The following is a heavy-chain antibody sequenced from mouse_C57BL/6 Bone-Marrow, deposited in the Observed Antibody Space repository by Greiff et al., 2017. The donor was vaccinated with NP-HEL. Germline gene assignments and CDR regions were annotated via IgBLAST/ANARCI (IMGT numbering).Heavy chain of an antibody. CDR1: GYTFTSYG. V-gene: IGHV1-81*01. D-gene: IGHD2-5*01. J-gene: IGHJ3*01. Sequence: QVQLQQSGAELARPGASVKLSCKASGYTFTSYGISWVKQRTGQGLEWIGEIYPRSGNTYYNEKFKGKATLTADKSSSTAYMELRSLTSEDSAVYFCASYYSNTPAYWGQGTLVTVSA. CDR3: ASYYSNTPAY. CDR2: IYPRSGNT.